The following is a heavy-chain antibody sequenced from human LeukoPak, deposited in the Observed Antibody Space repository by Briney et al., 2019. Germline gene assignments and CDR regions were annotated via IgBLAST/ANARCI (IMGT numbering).Heavy chain of an antibody. V-gene: IGHV3-11*04. J-gene: IGHJ4*02. Sequence: NPGGSLRLSCAASGFTFSDYYMSWIRQAPGKGLEWVSYISSSGSTIYYADSVKGRLTISRDNAKNSLYLQMNSLRAEDTAVYYCARECNYYDGSGYYWGGFDYWGQGTLVTVSS. CDR3: ARECNYYDGSGYYWGGFDY. D-gene: IGHD3-22*01. CDR2: ISSSGSTI. CDR1: GFTFSDYY.